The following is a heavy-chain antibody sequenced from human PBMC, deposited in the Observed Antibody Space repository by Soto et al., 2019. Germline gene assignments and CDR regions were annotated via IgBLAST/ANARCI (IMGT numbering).Heavy chain of an antibody. D-gene: IGHD6-13*01. CDR3: AREREQLLVASYYYCYAMDV. Sequence: SQTLSLTCAISGDSVPGNSAAWNWIRQSPSRGLEWLGRTYYRSKWYNDYAVSVKSRITINPDTSKNQFSLQLNSVTPEDTAVYYCAREREQLLVASYYYCYAMDVWCHGTTVTVSS. J-gene: IGHJ6*02. CDR1: GDSVPGNSAA. CDR2: TYYRSKWYN. V-gene: IGHV6-1*01.